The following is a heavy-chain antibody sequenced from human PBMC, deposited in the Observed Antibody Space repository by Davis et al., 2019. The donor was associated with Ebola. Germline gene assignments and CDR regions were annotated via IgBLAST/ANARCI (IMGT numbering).Heavy chain of an antibody. D-gene: IGHD6-13*01. V-gene: IGHV4-59*08. Sequence: SETLSLTCSVSGGSINSYFWSWIRQSPGKGLEWIGHVYYSGSTNYNPSLKSRVAISVDTSKNQFSLKLSSVTAADTAVYYCARHVCVYCSSWYFHYWGQGTLVTVSS. CDR3: ARHVCVYCSSWYFHY. CDR2: VYYSGST. CDR1: GGSINSYF. J-gene: IGHJ4*02.